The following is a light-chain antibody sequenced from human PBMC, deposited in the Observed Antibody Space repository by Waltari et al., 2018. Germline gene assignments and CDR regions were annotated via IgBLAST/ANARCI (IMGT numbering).Light chain of an antibody. CDR1: SSDVGDYNY. J-gene: IGLJ3*02. V-gene: IGLV2-11*01. Sequence: QSALTQPRSVSGSPGQSVTISCTGTSSDVGDYNYVSWYHHHPGKAPQLMIYDVTKRPSGVPDRFSGSKSGNTASLTISGLQAEDEADYYCCSYAGSHTWVFGGGTKLTVL. CDR3: CSYAGSHTWV. CDR2: DVT.